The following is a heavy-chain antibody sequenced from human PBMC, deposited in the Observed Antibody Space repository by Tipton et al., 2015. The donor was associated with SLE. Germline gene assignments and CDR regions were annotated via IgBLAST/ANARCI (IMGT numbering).Heavy chain of an antibody. Sequence: SLRLSCADSGFTFSSYWMTWVSQAPGKGEEWVTNLRQDGSEKYYVDSVQGRFTISRDNAKNSLYLHMNSLRVEDTAVYYCATPYYYDTSGFPAFDIWCQGTMVTVSS. J-gene: IGHJ3*02. CDR1: GFTFSSYW. CDR3: ATPYYYDTSGFPAFDI. V-gene: IGHV3-7*01. CDR2: LRQDGSEK. D-gene: IGHD3-22*01.